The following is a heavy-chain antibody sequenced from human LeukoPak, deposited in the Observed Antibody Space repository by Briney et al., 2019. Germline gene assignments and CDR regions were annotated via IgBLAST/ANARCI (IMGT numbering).Heavy chain of an antibody. CDR3: ARHEHSSSWSPPEYVDL. CDR2: SYHSGDT. V-gene: IGHV4-38-2*02. Sequence: SETLSLTCTVSGYSISNGYFWGWIRQPPEKGLEWIGNSYHSGDTYYNPSLKSRVTISVDTSKNQFSLNLSSVSAADTAVYYCARHEHSSSWSPPEYVDLWGRGTLVTVSS. CDR1: GYSISNGYF. D-gene: IGHD6-13*01. J-gene: IGHJ2*01.